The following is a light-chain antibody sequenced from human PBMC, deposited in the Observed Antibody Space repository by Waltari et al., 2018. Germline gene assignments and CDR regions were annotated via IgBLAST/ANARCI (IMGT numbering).Light chain of an antibody. CDR3: QTGGHGTWV. J-gene: IGLJ3*02. V-gene: IGLV4-69*01. CDR2: VNRDGSH. CDR1: SGHSRNV. Sequence: QLVLTPSPSASASLGAPFKLTCTLSSGHSRNVLAWLREQPGKGPRYLMKVNRDGSHRKGDEIPARFSGSSSGAERYLTISSLQSEDEADYYCQTGGHGTWVFGGGTKLTVL.